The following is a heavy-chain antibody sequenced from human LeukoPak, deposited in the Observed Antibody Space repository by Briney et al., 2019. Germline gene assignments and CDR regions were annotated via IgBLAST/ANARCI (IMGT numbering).Heavy chain of an antibody. D-gene: IGHD1-7*01. Sequence: SETLSLTCAVYGGSFSGYYWSWIRQPPGKGLEWIGEINHSGSTNYNPSLKSRVTISVDTSKNLFSLKLSSVTAADTAVYYCARDGAGTTYNWFDPWGQGTLVTVSS. CDR3: ARDGAGTTYNWFDP. V-gene: IGHV4-34*01. CDR2: INHSGST. CDR1: GGSFSGYY. J-gene: IGHJ5*02.